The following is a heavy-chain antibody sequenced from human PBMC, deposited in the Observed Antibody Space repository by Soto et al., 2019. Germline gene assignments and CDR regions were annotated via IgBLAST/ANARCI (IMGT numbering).Heavy chain of an antibody. V-gene: IGHV3-30-3*01. CDR3: ARPFSSGWYGDFDY. Sequence: QVQLVESGGGVVQPGRSLRLSCAASGFAFSSYAMHWVRRAPGKGLEWVAVISYDASNKYYADSVKGRFTNSRDNSKKTMYLQMSSLRAEDTAVYYCARPFSSGWYGDFDYWGQGTLVTVSS. D-gene: IGHD6-19*01. CDR2: ISYDASNK. CDR1: GFAFSSYA. J-gene: IGHJ4*02.